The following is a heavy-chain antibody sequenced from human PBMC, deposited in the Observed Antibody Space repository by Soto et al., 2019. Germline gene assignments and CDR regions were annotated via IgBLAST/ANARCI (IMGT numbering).Heavy chain of an antibody. Sequence: PGESLRLSCAASGFTFSSYGMHWVRQAPGKGLEWVAVISYDGSNKYYADSVKGRFTISRDNSKNTLYLKMNSLRAEDTAVYYCAKDLVLLLMVYAIRWVRHYYYYYGMDVWGQGTTVTVSS. CDR3: AKDLVLLLMVYAIRWVRHYYYYYGMDV. CDR2: ISYDGSNK. J-gene: IGHJ6*02. D-gene: IGHD2-8*01. V-gene: IGHV3-30*18. CDR1: GFTFSSYG.